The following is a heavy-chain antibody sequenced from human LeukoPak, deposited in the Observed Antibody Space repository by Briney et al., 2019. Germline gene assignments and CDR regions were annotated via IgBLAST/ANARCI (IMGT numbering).Heavy chain of an antibody. CDR2: ISYSGST. Sequence: PSETLSLTYTVSGGFISRYYWRWLRHPPGKGLEGMGYISYSGSTNYNPSLKTRVTISVDTSKNQFSLKLSSVTAADTAVYYCAREIAAAGTFDYWGQGTLVTVSS. J-gene: IGHJ4*02. V-gene: IGHV4-59*01. CDR3: AREIAAAGTFDY. CDR1: GGFISRYY. D-gene: IGHD6-13*01.